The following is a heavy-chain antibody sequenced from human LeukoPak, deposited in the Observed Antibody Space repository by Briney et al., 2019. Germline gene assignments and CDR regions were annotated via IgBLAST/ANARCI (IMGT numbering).Heavy chain of an antibody. CDR2: ISGSGGST. J-gene: IGHJ4*02. CDR3: AKALSNVDIVVVPAAISGY. Sequence: PGGSLRLSCAASGFTFSSYGMSWVRQAPGKGLEWVSAISGSGGSTYYADSVKGRFTTSRDNSKNTLYLQMNSLRAEDTAVYYRAKALSNVDIVVVPAAISGYWGQGTLVTVSS. CDR1: GFTFSSYG. V-gene: IGHV3-23*01. D-gene: IGHD2-2*01.